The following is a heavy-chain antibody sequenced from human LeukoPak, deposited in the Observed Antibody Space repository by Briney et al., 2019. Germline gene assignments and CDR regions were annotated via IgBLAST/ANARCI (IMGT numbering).Heavy chain of an antibody. D-gene: IGHD6-13*01. CDR2: IYASGST. CDR1: GGSISSGSYY. J-gene: IGHJ1*01. Sequence: SETLSLTCTVSGGSISSGSYYWSWIRQPAGKGLKWIGRIYASGSTNYNPSLKSRVTISVDTSKNQFSLKLSSVTAADTAVYYCARRDGLGYSSSWSLWYGEYFQHWGQGTLVTVSS. V-gene: IGHV4-61*02. CDR3: ARRDGLGYSSSWSLWYGEYFQH.